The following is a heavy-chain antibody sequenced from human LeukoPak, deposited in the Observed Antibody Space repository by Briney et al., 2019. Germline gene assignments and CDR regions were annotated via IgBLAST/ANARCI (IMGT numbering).Heavy chain of an antibody. V-gene: IGHV1-18*01. CDR2: ISAYNGNT. CDR3: ARDRGPYDSRGYPSFDY. CDR1: GYTFTSYG. D-gene: IGHD3-22*01. Sequence: GASVKVSCKASGYTFTSYGISWVRQAPGQGLEWMGWISAYNGNTNYAQKLQGRVTMTTDTSTSTAYMELRSLRSDDTAVYYCARDRGPYDSRGYPSFDYWGQGTLVTVSS. J-gene: IGHJ4*02.